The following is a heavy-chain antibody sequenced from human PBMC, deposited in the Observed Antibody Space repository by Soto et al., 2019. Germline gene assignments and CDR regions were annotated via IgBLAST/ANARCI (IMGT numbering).Heavy chain of an antibody. CDR3: ARDPHHAIDY. Sequence: EVHLVESGGSLVQPGGSLRLSCAASGFTFSDYSMNWVRQAPGKGLEWVSYISLSSSTIYYADSVKGRFTISRDNAKKSLYLQMNSLRAEDTAVYYCARDPHHAIDYWGQGTLVTVSS. J-gene: IGHJ4*02. CDR1: GFTFSDYS. CDR2: ISLSSSTI. V-gene: IGHV3-48*01.